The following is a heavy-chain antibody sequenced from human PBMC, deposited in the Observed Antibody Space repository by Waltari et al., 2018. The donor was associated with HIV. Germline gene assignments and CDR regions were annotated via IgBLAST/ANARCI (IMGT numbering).Heavy chain of an antibody. V-gene: IGHV4-34*01. D-gene: IGHD3-16*01. CDR3: ARGLGMITFGGVPFDI. Sequence: QVYLQQWGAGLLNPAENLSLTCAVYGGSFSGYYWSWIRQSPEKGLEWIGEINHSGSTKYNPSLKSRVTISLDTSKNQFSLKLSAVTAADTAVYYCARGLGMITFGGVPFDIWGQGTMVSVSS. J-gene: IGHJ3*02. CDR1: GGSFSGYY. CDR2: INHSGST.